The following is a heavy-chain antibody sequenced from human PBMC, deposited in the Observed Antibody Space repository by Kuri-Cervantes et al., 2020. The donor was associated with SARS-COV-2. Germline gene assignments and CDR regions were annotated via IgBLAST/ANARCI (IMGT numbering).Heavy chain of an antibody. Sequence: GSLRLSCAVYGGSFSGYYWSRIRQPPGKGLEWIGEINHSGSTNYNPSLKSRVTISVDTSKNQFSLKLSSVTAADTAVYYCARKVEMATISHWGQGTLVTVSS. V-gene: IGHV4-34*01. CDR3: ARKVEMATISH. CDR2: INHSGST. CDR1: GGSFSGYY. J-gene: IGHJ4*02. D-gene: IGHD5-24*01.